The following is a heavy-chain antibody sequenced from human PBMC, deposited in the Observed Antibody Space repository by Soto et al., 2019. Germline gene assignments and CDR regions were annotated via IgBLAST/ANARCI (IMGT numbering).Heavy chain of an antibody. Sequence: QVQLQESGPGLVKPSGTLSLTCSVSGGSVSSDAYYWSWIRQPPGKTLEWIGFILSGGGTTTNPSLRSRLSISVDTARMQFSLRLTSVTASDTGVYGWAKGFSSGWYVDSWGRGTLVTVSS. V-gene: IGHV4-61*08. CDR3: AKGFSSGWYVDS. J-gene: IGHJ4*02. D-gene: IGHD6-19*01. CDR1: GGSVSSDAYY. CDR2: ILSGGGT.